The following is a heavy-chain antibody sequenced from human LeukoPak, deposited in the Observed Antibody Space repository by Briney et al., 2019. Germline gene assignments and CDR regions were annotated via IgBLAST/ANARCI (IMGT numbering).Heavy chain of an antibody. CDR2: ISSSSSYI. D-gene: IGHD5-12*01. CDR3: AGTRPRYDAFDI. Sequence: GGSLRLSCAASGFTFSSYSMNWVRQAPGKGLEWVSSISSSSSYIYYADSVKGRFTISRDNAKNSLYLQMNSLRAEDTAVYYCAGTRPRYDAFDIWGQGTMSPSLQ. CDR1: GFTFSSYS. J-gene: IGHJ3*02. V-gene: IGHV3-21*01.